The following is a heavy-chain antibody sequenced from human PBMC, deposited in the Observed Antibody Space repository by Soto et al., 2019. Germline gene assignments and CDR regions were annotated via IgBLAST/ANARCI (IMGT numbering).Heavy chain of an antibody. CDR2: NSGYNGNT. D-gene: IGHD6-13*01. CDR3: ARDEGGIAAAEARKDNWFDP. J-gene: IGHJ5*02. Sequence: QVQLVQSGAEVKKPGASVKVSCKASGYTFTSYGISWVRQAPGQGLEWMGWNSGYNGNTNYAQKLQGRVTMTTDTSTSTAYMELRSLRSDDTAVYYCARDEGGIAAAEARKDNWFDPWGQGTLVTVSS. V-gene: IGHV1-18*01. CDR1: GYTFTSYG.